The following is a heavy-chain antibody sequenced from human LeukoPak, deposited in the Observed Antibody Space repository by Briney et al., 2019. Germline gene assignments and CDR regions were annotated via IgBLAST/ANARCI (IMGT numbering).Heavy chain of an antibody. J-gene: IGHJ5*02. CDR3: ARSTSPRGGWFDP. V-gene: IGHV1-8*02. D-gene: IGHD2-2*01. CDR2: INPNSGNT. Sequence: ASVKVSCKASGYTFTGYYMHWVRQAPGQGLEWVGWINPNSGNTGYAQKFQGRVTMTRNTSISTAYMELSSLRSEDTAVYYCARSTSPRGGWFDPWGQGTLVTVSS. CDR1: GYTFTGYY.